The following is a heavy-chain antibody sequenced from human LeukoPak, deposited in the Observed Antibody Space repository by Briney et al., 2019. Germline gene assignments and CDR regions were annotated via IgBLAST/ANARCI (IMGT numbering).Heavy chain of an antibody. CDR2: INTNTGNP. CDR3: AREAYSSGWYGSYYFDY. D-gene: IGHD6-19*01. Sequence: ASVKVSCKASGYTFTSYAMNWVRQAPGQGLEWMGWINTNTGNPTYAQGFTGRLVFSLDTSVSTAYLQISSLKAEDTAVYYCAREAYSSGWYGSYYFDYWGQGTLVTVSS. V-gene: IGHV7-4-1*02. CDR1: GYTFTSYA. J-gene: IGHJ4*02.